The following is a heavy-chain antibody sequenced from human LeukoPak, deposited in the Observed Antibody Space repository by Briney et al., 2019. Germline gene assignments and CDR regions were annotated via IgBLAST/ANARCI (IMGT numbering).Heavy chain of an antibody. V-gene: IGHV3-21*01. J-gene: IGHJ3*02. CDR3: ARDRRLNYDSSPGGAFDI. D-gene: IGHD3-22*01. Sequence: PGGSLRLSCAASGFTFSSYSMNWVRQAPGKGLEWVSSISSSSSYIYYADSVKGRFTISRDNAKNSLYLQMNSLRAEDTAVYYCARDRRLNYDSSPGGAFDIWGQGTMVTVSS. CDR1: GFTFSSYS. CDR2: ISSSSSYI.